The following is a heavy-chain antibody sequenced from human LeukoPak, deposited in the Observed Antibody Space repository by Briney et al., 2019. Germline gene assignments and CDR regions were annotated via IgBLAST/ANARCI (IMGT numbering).Heavy chain of an antibody. Sequence: GASVKVSCKASGNTFTSYYMHWVRQAPGQGLEWMGIINPSGGSTSYAQKFQGRVTMTRDTSTSTVYMELSSLRYEDTAVYYCARVPKNTIYGMDVWGQGTTVTVSS. D-gene: IGHD1/OR15-1a*01. CDR3: ARVPKNTIYGMDV. CDR2: INPSGGST. V-gene: IGHV1-46*01. J-gene: IGHJ6*02. CDR1: GNTFTSYY.